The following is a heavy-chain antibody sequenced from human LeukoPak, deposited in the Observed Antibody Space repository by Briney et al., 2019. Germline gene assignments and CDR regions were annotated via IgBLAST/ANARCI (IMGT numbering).Heavy chain of an antibody. V-gene: IGHV4-34*01. D-gene: IGHD3-22*01. Sequence: SETLSLTCTVSGGSINSYYWSWIRQPPGKGLEWIGEINHSGSTNYNPSLKSRVTISVDTSKNQFSLKLSSVTAADTAVYYCARHDSSGYYYYYGMDVWGQGTTVTVSS. CDR1: GGSINSYY. CDR3: ARHDSSGYYYYYGMDV. CDR2: INHSGST. J-gene: IGHJ6*02.